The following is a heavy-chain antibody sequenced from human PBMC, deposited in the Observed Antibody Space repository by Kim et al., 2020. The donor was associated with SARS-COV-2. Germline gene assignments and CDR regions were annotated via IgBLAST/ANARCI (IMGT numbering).Heavy chain of an antibody. CDR3: AVGISVADF. CDR1: GFPFTDYW. V-gene: IGHV3-74*01. CDR2: INTDGSSA. D-gene: IGHD6-19*01. Sequence: GGSLRLSCVISGFPFTDYWMHWVRQVPGKGLEWVSRINTDGSSAAYADSVQGRFTISRDRAKKTLFLQVNSLTDEDTAVYWCAVGISVADFWGQGTLVSVSS. J-gene: IGHJ4*02.